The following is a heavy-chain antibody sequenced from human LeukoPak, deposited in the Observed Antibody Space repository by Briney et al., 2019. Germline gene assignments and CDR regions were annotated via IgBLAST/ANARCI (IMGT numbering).Heavy chain of an antibody. Sequence: GESLKISCQASGYRFTSYWIAWVRQMPGKGLEWMGIIYLGDTETRYNPSFQGQVTISADTSINTAYLQLSSLKASDTAMYYCARFAGSSWSGAYYFDYWGQGSKVIVSS. CDR2: IYLGDTET. V-gene: IGHV5-51*01. CDR1: GYRFTSYW. CDR3: ARFAGSSWSGAYYFDY. J-gene: IGHJ4*02. D-gene: IGHD6-13*01.